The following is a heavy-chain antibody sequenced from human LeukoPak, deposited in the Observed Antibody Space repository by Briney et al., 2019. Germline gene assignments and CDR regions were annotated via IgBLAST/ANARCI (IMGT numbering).Heavy chain of an antibody. Sequence: SVKVSCKASGGTFSSYAISWVRQAPGQGLEWMGRIIPILGIANYAQKFQGRVTITADKSTSTAYMELSSLRSEDTAVYYCASQYSSCWFQSYYYGMDVWGQGTTVTVSS. CDR3: ASQYSSCWFQSYYYGMDV. V-gene: IGHV1-69*04. J-gene: IGHJ6*02. D-gene: IGHD6-13*01. CDR1: GGTFSSYA. CDR2: IIPILGIA.